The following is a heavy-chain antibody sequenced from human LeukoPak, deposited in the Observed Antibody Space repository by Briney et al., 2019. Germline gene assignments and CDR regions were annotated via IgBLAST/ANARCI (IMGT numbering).Heavy chain of an antibody. CDR2: INPSGGNT. V-gene: IGHV1-46*01. CDR3: ARDLDMVATGG. D-gene: IGHD5-12*01. CDR1: GYIFTSYY. J-gene: IGHJ4*02. Sequence: ASVKVSCKASGYIFTSYYIHWVRQAPGQGLEWMGIINPSGGNTNYAQKFQGRVTMTRDTSISTAYMELSRLRSDDTAVYYCARDLDMVATGGWGQGTLVTVSS.